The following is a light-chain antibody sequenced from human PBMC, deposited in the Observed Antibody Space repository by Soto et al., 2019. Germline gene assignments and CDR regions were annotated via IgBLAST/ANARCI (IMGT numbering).Light chain of an antibody. Sequence: QSALTQPASVSGSPGQSITISCTGTSSDVGAYKYVSWYQQHTGKAPKLLIYDVNDRPSGVSLRFSGSKSGNAASLTISGLQTEDEAVYYCSSKTSDSPRLVFGGGTKLTVL. CDR1: SSDVGAYKY. V-gene: IGLV2-14*03. CDR2: DVN. J-gene: IGLJ2*01. CDR3: SSKTSDSPRLV.